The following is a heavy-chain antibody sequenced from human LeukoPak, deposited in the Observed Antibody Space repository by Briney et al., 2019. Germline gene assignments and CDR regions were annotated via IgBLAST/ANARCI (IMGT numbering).Heavy chain of an antibody. CDR3: ARDQVYYDSSGYSGWFDP. V-gene: IGHV3-30*04. D-gene: IGHD3-22*01. CDR2: ISYDGSNK. J-gene: IGHJ5*02. Sequence: GGSLRLSCAASGFTFSSYAMHWVRQAPGKGLEWVAVISYDGSNKYYADSVKGRFTISRDNSKNTLYLQMNSLRAEDTAVYYCARDQVYYDSSGYSGWFDPWGQGTLVTVSS. CDR1: GFTFSSYA.